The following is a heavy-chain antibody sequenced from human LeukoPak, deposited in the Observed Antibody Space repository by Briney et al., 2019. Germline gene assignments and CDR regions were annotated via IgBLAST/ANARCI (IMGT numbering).Heavy chain of an antibody. Sequence: SETLSLTCTVSGDSVISGDYRWTWIRQPPGKGLEWIGYTYFTGSTYFNPSLKRRVAISIDTSKNQFSLQLTSVTVADTAVYYCARVQKSNCGYYYLADSWGPGTLVPVSS. CDR2: TYFTGST. CDR3: ARVQKSNCGYYYLADS. J-gene: IGHJ4*02. CDR1: GDSVISGDYR. V-gene: IGHV4-30-4*01. D-gene: IGHD3-22*01.